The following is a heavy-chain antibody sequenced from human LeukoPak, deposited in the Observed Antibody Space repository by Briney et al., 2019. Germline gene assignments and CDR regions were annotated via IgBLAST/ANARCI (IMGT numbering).Heavy chain of an antibody. D-gene: IGHD3-10*01. J-gene: IGHJ4*02. CDR3: ARINGPMVFDY. CDR1: GFTFTSYA. Sequence: PGGSLRLSCAASGFTFTSYAMSWVRQAPGKGLVWVSRIKTDGSSISYADSVKGRFTISRDNAKNTLYLQMNSLRVEDTAVYYCARINGPMVFDYWGQGTLVTVSS. V-gene: IGHV3-74*01. CDR2: IKTDGSSI.